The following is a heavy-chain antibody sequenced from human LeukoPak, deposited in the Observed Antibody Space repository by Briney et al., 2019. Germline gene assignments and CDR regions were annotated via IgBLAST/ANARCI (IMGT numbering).Heavy chain of an antibody. J-gene: IGHJ4*02. D-gene: IGHD1-26*01. Sequence: PSETLSLTCTVSVGSISSSSYYWGWIRQPPGKGLEWIGSIYYSGSTYYNPSLKSRVTISVDTSKNQFSLKLSSVTAADTAVYYCARRGWAYFDYWGQGTLVTVSS. V-gene: IGHV4-39*01. CDR1: VGSISSSSYY. CDR3: ARRGWAYFDY. CDR2: IYYSGST.